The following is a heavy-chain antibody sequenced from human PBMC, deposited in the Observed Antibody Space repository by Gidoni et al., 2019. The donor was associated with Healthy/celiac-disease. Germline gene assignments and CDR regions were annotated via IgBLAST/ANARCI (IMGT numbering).Heavy chain of an antibody. CDR2: IWYDVSNK. V-gene: IGHV3-33*01. J-gene: IGHJ6*02. Sequence: QVQLVESGGGVVQPGRSLRLSCAASGFTFSSYGMHWVRQAPGKGLGWVSVIWYDVSNKYYADSVKGRFTISRDNSKITLYLQMNSLRAEDTAVYYCARDPGYGMDVWGQGTTVTVSS. CDR3: ARDPGYGMDV. CDR1: GFTFSSYG.